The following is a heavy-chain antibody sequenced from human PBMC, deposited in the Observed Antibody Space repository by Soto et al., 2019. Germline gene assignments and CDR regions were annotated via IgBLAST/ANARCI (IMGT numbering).Heavy chain of an antibody. CDR2: ISDGGDKT. CDR1: GFTFNKFA. D-gene: IGHD2-15*01. Sequence: EAQLLQSGGGLVQPGGSLRLSCSGAGFTFNKFAMNWVRQAPGKGLEWVSTISDGGDKTYYADSVDGRFTISRDNSRNTVFLQMTSLKAEDTAIYYCAKVKQCDNINCYLRKAFDSWGQGTLVSVSS. J-gene: IGHJ4*02. CDR3: AKVKQCDNINCYLRKAFDS. V-gene: IGHV3-23*01.